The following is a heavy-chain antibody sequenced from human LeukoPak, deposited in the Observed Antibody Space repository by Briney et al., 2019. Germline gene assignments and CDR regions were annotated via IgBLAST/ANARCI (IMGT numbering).Heavy chain of an antibody. CDR2: IHYSGSP. V-gene: IGHV4-59*08. CDR1: AGSNY. J-gene: IGHJ5*02. Sequence: PSETLSLTCTVSAGSNYWSWIRQPPGKGLEWIADIHYSGSPHYNPSLKSRVTISIDTSENQLSLRLTSVTAADTAVYYCAMGYYYDSSGYEDWFDPWGQGTLVTVSS. D-gene: IGHD3-22*01. CDR3: AMGYYYDSSGYEDWFDP.